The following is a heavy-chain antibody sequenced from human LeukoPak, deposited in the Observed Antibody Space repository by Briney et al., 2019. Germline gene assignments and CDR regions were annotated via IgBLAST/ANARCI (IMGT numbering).Heavy chain of an antibody. V-gene: IGHV3-23*01. CDR1: GFTFSSYA. J-gene: IGHJ3*02. D-gene: IGHD3-10*01. CDR2: ISGSGGST. Sequence: GGSLRLSCAASGFTFSSYAMSWVRQAPGKGLEWVSAISGSGGSTYYADSVKGRSTISRDNSKNTLYLQMNSLRAEDTAVYYCANDGLLWFGELSAGAFDIWGQGTMVTVSS. CDR3: ANDGLLWFGELSAGAFDI.